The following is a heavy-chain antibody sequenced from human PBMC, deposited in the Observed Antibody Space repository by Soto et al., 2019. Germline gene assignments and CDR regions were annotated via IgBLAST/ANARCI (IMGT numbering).Heavy chain of an antibody. CDR2: ISYDGSNK. CDR1: GFTFSSYA. CDR3: ARDRDGPQFNFDY. V-gene: IGHV3-30-3*01. J-gene: IGHJ4*02. D-gene: IGHD3-10*01. Sequence: PGGSLRLSCAASGFTFSSYAMHWVRQAPGKGLEWVAVISYDGSNKYYADSVKGRFTISRDNSKNTLYLQMNSLRAEDTAVYYCARDRDGPQFNFDYWGQGTLVTVSS.